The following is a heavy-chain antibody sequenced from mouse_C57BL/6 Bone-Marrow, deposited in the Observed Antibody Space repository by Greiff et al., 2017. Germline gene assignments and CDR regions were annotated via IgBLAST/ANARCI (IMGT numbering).Heavy chain of an antibody. CDR1: GYTFTSYW. V-gene: IGHV1-55*01. CDR3: ARSCRDAYYFDY. CDR2: IYPGSGST. J-gene: IGHJ2*01. D-gene: IGHD3-3*01. Sequence: QVQLQQPGAELVKPGASVKMSCKASGYTFTSYWITWVKQRSGQGLEWIGDIYPGSGSTHYNEKFKSKATLTVDTSSSTAYLQLSSLTSEDSAVYYCARSCRDAYYFDYWGQGTTLTVSS.